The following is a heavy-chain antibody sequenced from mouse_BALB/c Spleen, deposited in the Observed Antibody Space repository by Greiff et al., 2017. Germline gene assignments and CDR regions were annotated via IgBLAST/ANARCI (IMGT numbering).Heavy chain of an antibody. CDR1: GYSITSDYA. D-gene: IGHD2-14*01. J-gene: IGHJ4*01. CDR2: ISYSGST. CDR3: ARALKVRDYYAMDY. V-gene: IGHV3-2*02. Sequence: EVQRVESGPGLVKPSQSLSLTCTVTGYSITSDYAWNWIRQFPGNKLEWMGYISYSGSTSYNPSLKSRISITRDTSKNQFFLQLNSVTTEDTATYYCARALKVRDYYAMDYWGQGTSVTVSS.